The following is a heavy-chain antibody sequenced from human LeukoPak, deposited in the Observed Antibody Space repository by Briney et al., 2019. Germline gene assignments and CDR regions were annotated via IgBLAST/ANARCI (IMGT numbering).Heavy chain of an antibody. V-gene: IGHV1-69*04. CDR3: ARDNEALRAFDI. Sequence: GASVKVSCKASGGTFSSYAISWVRQAPGQGLEWMGRIIPILGIANYAQKFQGRVTITADESTSTAYMELSSLRSEDTAVYYCARDNEALRAFDIWGQGTMVTVSS. CDR2: IIPILGIA. CDR1: GGTFSSYA. J-gene: IGHJ3*02. D-gene: IGHD1-1*01.